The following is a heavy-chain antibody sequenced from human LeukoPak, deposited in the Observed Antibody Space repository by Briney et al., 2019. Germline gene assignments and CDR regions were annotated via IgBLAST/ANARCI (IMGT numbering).Heavy chain of an antibody. CDR2: IGGSNGIT. D-gene: IGHD5-12*01. V-gene: IGHV3-23*01. CDR3: ARNENSGWGYFDY. J-gene: IGHJ4*02. Sequence: GGSLRLSCAASRFTFNSYAMSWVRQAPGKGLEWVSVIGGSNGITFYVGSVKGRFTIPRDNSKDTLYLQMNSLRAEDTAVYYCARNENSGWGYFDYWGQGTLVTVSS. CDR1: RFTFNSYA.